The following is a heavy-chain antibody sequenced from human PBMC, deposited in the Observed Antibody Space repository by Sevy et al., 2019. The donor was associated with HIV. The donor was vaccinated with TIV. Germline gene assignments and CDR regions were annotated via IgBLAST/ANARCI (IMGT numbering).Heavy chain of an antibody. CDR1: GFTFSSYA. D-gene: IGHD2-21*02. J-gene: IGHJ4*02. Sequence: GGSLRLSCAASGFTFSSYAMSWVRQAPGKGLEWVSAISGSGGSTYYADSVKGRFTISRDNSKNTLYLQMNSLRAEDAAVYYCARLTSMVVTAKFDYWGQGTLVTVSS. CDR3: ARLTSMVVTAKFDY. V-gene: IGHV3-23*01. CDR2: ISGSGGST.